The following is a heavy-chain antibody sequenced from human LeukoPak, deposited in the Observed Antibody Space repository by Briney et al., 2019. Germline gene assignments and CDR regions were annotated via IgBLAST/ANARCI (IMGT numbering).Heavy chain of an antibody. CDR2: ISAYNGNT. CDR1: GYTFTSYG. J-gene: IGHJ6*03. V-gene: IGHV1-18*01. D-gene: IGHD3-9*01. CDR3: AGASGPINYYYYYMDV. Sequence: ASVKVSCKASGYTFTSYGISWVRQAPGQELEWMGWISAYNGNTNYAQKFQGRVTITTDKSTSTAYMELSSLRSEDTAVYYCAGASGPINYYYYYMDVWGKGTTVTVS.